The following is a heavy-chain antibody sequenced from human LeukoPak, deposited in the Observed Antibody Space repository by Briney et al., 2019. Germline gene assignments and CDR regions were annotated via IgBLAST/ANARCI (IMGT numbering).Heavy chain of an antibody. CDR1: GFTFDDYA. J-gene: IGHJ5*02. V-gene: IGHV3-9*01. CDR3: AKAVYGDSGWFDP. D-gene: IGHD2-21*02. CDR2: ISWNSGSI. Sequence: GGSLRLSCAASGFTFDDYAMHWVRQAPGKGLEWVSYISWNSGSIGYADSVKGRSTISRDNAKNSLYLQMNSLRPEDTALYYCAKAVYGDSGWFDPWGQGTLVTVSS.